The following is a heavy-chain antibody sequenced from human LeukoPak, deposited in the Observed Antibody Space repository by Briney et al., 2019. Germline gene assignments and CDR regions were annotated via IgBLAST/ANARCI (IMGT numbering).Heavy chain of an antibody. J-gene: IGHJ6*02. CDR3: ARGLRGGYDNHYYYHGMDV. V-gene: IGHV3-13*01. Sequence: GGSLRLSCAASGFTFSSYDMHWVRQATGKGLEWVSAIGTAGDTYYPGSVKGRFTISRENAKNSLYLQMNSLRAGDTAVYYCARGLRGGYDNHYYYHGMDVWGQGTTVTVSS. CDR1: GFTFSSYD. CDR2: IGTAGDT. D-gene: IGHD5-12*01.